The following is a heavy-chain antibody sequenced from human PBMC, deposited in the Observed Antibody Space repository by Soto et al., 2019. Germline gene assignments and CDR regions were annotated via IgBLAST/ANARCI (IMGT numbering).Heavy chain of an antibody. J-gene: IGHJ4*02. Sequence: QVQLVQSGAEVKKPGASVKVSCKASGYIFTNYYIHWVRQAPGQGLEWMAIINPLPTSGRTNYAQKFQGRVTVTRDTSTSTVYLELSSLRSDDTAVYYCARDLAAAAYWGQGTLVTVSS. CDR3: ARDLAAAAY. V-gene: IGHV1-46*01. D-gene: IGHD6-13*01. CDR2: INPLPTSGRT. CDR1: GYIFTNYY.